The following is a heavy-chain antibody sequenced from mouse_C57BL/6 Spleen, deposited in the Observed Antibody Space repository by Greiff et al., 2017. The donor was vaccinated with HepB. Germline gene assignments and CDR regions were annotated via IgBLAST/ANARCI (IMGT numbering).Heavy chain of an antibody. CDR1: GYTFTDYN. J-gene: IGHJ4*01. D-gene: IGHD1-1*01. CDR3: ARPYGSSYDYAMDY. Sequence: VQLQQSGPELVKPGASVKMSCKASGYTFTDYNMHWVKQSHGKSLEWIGYINPNNGGTSYNQKFKGKATLTVNKSSSTAYMELRSLTSEESAVYYCARPYGSSYDYAMDYWGQGTSVTVSS. V-gene: IGHV1-22*01. CDR2: INPNNGGT.